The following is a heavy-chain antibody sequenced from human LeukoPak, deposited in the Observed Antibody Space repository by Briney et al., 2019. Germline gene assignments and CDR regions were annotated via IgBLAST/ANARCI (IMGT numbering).Heavy chain of an antibody. CDR3: ARDRGYDFWSGYFTYYYYMDV. J-gene: IGHJ6*03. V-gene: IGHV1-18*01. CDR1: GYTFTSYG. Sequence: ASVKVSCKASGYTFTSYGISWVRQAPGQGLEWMGCISAYNGNTNYAQKLQGRVTMTTDTSTSTAYMELGSLRSDDTAVYYCARDRGYDFWSGYFTYYYYMDVWGKGTTVTVSS. D-gene: IGHD3-3*01. CDR2: ISAYNGNT.